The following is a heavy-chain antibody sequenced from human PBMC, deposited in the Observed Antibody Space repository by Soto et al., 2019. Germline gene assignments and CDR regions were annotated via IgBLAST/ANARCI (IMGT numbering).Heavy chain of an antibody. J-gene: IGHJ3*02. CDR3: ATTRLTKRPFAFDI. CDR1: GGSISSGGYY. CDR2: IYYSGST. Sequence: SETLSLTCTVSGGSISSGGYYWSWIRQHPGKGLEWIGYIYYSGSTYYNPSLKSRVTISVDTSKNQFSLKLSSVTAADTAVYYCATTRLTKRPFAFDIWGQGTMVTVSS. D-gene: IGHD1-1*01. V-gene: IGHV4-31*03.